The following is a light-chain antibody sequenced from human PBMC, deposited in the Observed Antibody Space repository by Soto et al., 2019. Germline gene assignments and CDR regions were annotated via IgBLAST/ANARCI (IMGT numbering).Light chain of an antibody. V-gene: IGLV2-14*01. Sequence: QSVLTQPASVSGTPGQSITISCTGSNSDVGIYDFVSWYQHHPGRAPKLIVSEVSHRPSGVSNRFSGSKSGNTASLTISGLQSEDEADYYCISYTSDDVSYLFGHGTKVTV. CDR1: NSDVGIYDF. CDR2: EVS. CDR3: ISYTSDDVSYL. J-gene: IGLJ1*01.